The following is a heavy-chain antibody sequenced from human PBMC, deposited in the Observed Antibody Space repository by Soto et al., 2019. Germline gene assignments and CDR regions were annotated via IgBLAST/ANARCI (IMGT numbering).Heavy chain of an antibody. CDR1: GYIFIDYW. V-gene: IGHV5-51*01. D-gene: IGHD2-15*01. CDR3: ARPPLPGYSIHFNS. Sequence: PGESLKIYCKASGYIFIDYWIGWVRQMPGKGLEWMGIVYPRDSDTSYSPSFQGQVTISADRSTGTAFLPWRSLKASDTALYYCARPPLPGYSIHFNSWGQGTLVTVSS. CDR2: VYPRDSDT. J-gene: IGHJ4*02.